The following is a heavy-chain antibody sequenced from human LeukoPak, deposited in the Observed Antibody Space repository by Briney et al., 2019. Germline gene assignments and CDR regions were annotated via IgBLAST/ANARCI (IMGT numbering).Heavy chain of an antibody. CDR2: MWYDGSNK. D-gene: IGHD1-26*01. CDR1: GFTFSSYE. Sequence: GGSLRLSCSASGFTFSSYEMNWVRQAPGKGLEWVAVMWYDGSNKYYADSVQGRFTISRDNSKNTVYLQMNSLRAEDTAVYYCARDPGGINSYWGQGTLVTVSS. J-gene: IGHJ4*02. V-gene: IGHV3-33*08. CDR3: ARDPGGINSY.